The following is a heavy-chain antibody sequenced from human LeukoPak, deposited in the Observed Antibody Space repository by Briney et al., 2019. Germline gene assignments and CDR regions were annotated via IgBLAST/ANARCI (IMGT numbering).Heavy chain of an antibody. V-gene: IGHV3-21*01. CDR1: GFTFSSYS. J-gene: IGHJ4*02. Sequence: GGSLRLSCAASGFTFSSYSMNWVRQAPGKGLEWVSSISSSSSYIYYADSVKGRFTISRDNAKNSLYLQMNSLRAEDTAVYYCAREGGSYYDFYFDYWGQGTLVTVSS. CDR2: ISSSSSYI. CDR3: AREGGSYYDFYFDY. D-gene: IGHD1-26*01.